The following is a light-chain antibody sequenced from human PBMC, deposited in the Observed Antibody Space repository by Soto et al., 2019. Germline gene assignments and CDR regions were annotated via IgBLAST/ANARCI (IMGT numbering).Light chain of an antibody. CDR1: QTISAW. Sequence: DIQMTQSPSTLSTSVGDRVSINCRASQTISAWLAWYQQKPGKAPRLLIDKASTLEIGVPSRFSGRGAGTEFTLTISSLQTDDVAIYYCQQYNDYSWTFGQGTKVDIK. J-gene: IGKJ1*01. V-gene: IGKV1-5*03. CDR2: KAS. CDR3: QQYNDYSWT.